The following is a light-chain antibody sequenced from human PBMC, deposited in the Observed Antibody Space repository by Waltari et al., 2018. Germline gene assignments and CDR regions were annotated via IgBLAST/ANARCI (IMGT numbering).Light chain of an antibody. V-gene: IGKV2-30*02. CDR3: MQGTHWPRT. CDR1: QSLLHSDGNTY. CDR2: QVS. J-gene: IGKJ1*01. Sequence: DVVMNQSPLSLPVTLGQPASISCRSSQSLLHSDGNTYLNWFQQRPGQSPRRLIYQVSIRDSGVPDRFSGSETGTDFTLKISSVEAEDVGGYYCMQGTHWPRTFGQGTKVEIK.